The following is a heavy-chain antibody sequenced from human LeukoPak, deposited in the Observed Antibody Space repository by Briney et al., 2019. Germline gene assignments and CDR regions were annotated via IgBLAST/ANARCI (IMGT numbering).Heavy chain of an antibody. J-gene: IGHJ5*02. D-gene: IGHD6-19*01. CDR1: GFTFNSYD. CDR3: AKWSYNSGAFDP. V-gene: IGHV3-30*18. Sequence: GRSLRLSCAASGFTFNSYDMHWVRQAPGEGLEWVAVISYDGSNKYYVDSVKGRFTISRDNSKNTLYLQMNSLRAEDTAVYYCAKWSYNSGAFDPWGQGTLVTVSS. CDR2: ISYDGSNK.